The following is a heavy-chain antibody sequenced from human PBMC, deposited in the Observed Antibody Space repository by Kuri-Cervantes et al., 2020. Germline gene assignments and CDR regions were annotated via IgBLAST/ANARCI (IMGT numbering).Heavy chain of an antibody. CDR3: ARDVSDGDFNYYYYYMDV. J-gene: IGHJ6*03. V-gene: IGHV3-66*03. D-gene: IGHD4-17*01. CDR1: GFIFSNYV. CDR2: IYSCGST. Sequence: GGSLRLSCAASGFIFSNYVMNWVRQAPGKGLEWVSVIYSCGSTYYADSVKGRFTISRDNSKNTLYLQMNSLRAEDTAVYYRARDVSDGDFNYYYYYMDVWGKGTTVTVSS.